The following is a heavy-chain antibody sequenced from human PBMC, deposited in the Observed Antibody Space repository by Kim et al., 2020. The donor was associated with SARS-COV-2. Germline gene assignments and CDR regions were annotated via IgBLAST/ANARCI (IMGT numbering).Heavy chain of an antibody. CDR3: ARDVVMVRGAKRDTNWFDP. D-gene: IGHD3-10*01. J-gene: IGHJ5*02. Sequence: ASVKVSCKASGYTFTSYGISWVRQAPGQGLEWMGWISAYNGNTNYAQKLQGRVTMTTDTSTSTAYMELRSLRSDDTAVYYCARDVVMVRGAKRDTNWFDPWGQGTLVTVSS. CDR1: GYTFTSYG. CDR2: ISAYNGNT. V-gene: IGHV1-18*01.